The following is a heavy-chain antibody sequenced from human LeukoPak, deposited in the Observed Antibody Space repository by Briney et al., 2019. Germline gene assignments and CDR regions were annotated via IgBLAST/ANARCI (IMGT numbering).Heavy chain of an antibody. Sequence: SETLSLTCTVSGGSISSSDYYWGRIRQPPGKGLEWIGSIYYSGNTYYNPSLKSRVTISVDTSKNQFSLRLSFVTAADTAVYYCARYPTAMVSFDYWGQGTLVTVSS. D-gene: IGHD5-18*01. CDR1: GGSISSSDYY. CDR2: IYYSGNT. J-gene: IGHJ4*02. V-gene: IGHV4-39*01. CDR3: ARYPTAMVSFDY.